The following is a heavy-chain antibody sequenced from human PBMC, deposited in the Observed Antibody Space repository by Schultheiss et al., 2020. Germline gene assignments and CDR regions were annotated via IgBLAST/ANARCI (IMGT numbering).Heavy chain of an antibody. V-gene: IGHV4-31*03. CDR2: IYYSGST. CDR1: GGSISSGGYY. CDR3: ARRGSGVTTSGGMDV. Sequence: SETLSLTCTVSGGSISSGGYYWSWIRQHPGKGLEWIGYIYYSGSTYYNPSLKSRVTISVDTSKNQFSLKLSSVTAADTAVYYCARRGSGVTTSGGMDVWGQGTTVTVSS. J-gene: IGHJ6*02. D-gene: IGHD4-17*01.